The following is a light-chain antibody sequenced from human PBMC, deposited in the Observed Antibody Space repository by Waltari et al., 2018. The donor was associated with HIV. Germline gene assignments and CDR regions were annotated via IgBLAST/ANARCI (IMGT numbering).Light chain of an antibody. CDR2: ANI. Sequence: QSVLTQPPSVSGAPGQRVTISCTGTSSNIGAGSDVHWYQQLPGPAPKLLIYANIHRPSGVPDRFSVSKSATSASLAITGLQAEDEADYFCQSYDSSLSAYVVFGGGTKLTVL. CDR1: SSNIGAGSD. V-gene: IGLV1-40*01. CDR3: QSYDSSLSAYVV. J-gene: IGLJ2*01.